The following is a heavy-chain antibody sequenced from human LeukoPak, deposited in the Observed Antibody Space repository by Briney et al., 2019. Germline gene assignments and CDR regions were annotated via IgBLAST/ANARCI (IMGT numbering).Heavy chain of an antibody. D-gene: IGHD5-12*01. CDR2: ISYDGSNK. CDR1: GFTFSSYA. Sequence: GRSLRLSCAASGFTFSSYAMHWVRQAPVKGLEWVAVISYDGSNKYYADSVKGRFTISRDNSKNTLYLQMNSLRAEDTAVYYCASRGYSGYDSLPLRWGQGTLVTVSS. J-gene: IGHJ4*02. V-gene: IGHV3-30-3*01. CDR3: ASRGYSGYDSLPLR.